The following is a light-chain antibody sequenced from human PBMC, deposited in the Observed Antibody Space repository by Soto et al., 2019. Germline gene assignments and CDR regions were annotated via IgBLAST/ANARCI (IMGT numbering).Light chain of an antibody. J-gene: IGKJ1*01. CDR1: QSISSW. Sequence: DIQMTQSPSTLSASVGDRVTLTCRASQSISSWLAWYQQKPGKAPKLLIYDASTLESGVPSRFSGSESGTEFTLTISSLQPDDFATYYCQQYSDSSGAFGQGTKVDIK. V-gene: IGKV1-5*01. CDR3: QQYSDSSGA. CDR2: DAS.